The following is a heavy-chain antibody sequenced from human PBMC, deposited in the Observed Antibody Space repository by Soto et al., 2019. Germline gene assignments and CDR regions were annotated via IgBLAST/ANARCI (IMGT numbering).Heavy chain of an antibody. J-gene: IGHJ3*02. D-gene: IGHD5-12*01. CDR2: IHAGNGYT. V-gene: IGHV1-3*01. CDR1: GYTFDNYA. CDR3: GRVQYSGYDFKLAFDI. Sequence: QVQLVQSGAQVKKPGASVKVSCKASGYTFDNYALHWVRQAPGRRLEWMGWIHAGNGYTKYSQRFQGRVTITRDTSASTVHMDLSSLRSEDTAVYYCGRVQYSGYDFKLAFDIWGQGTMVTVSS.